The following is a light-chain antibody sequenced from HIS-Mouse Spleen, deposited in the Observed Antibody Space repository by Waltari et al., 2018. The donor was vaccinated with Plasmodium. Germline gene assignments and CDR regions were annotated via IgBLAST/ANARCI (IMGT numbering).Light chain of an antibody. J-gene: IGLJ3*02. CDR1: ALPKKY. CDR2: EDS. V-gene: IGLV3-10*01. Sequence: SYELTQPPSVSVSPGQTARITCSGDALPKKYAYWYQQQSGQAPVRGICEDSKRPPGIPERFSGSSSGTMATLTISGAQVEDEADYYCYSTDSSGNHRVFGGGTKLTVL. CDR3: YSTDSSGNHRV.